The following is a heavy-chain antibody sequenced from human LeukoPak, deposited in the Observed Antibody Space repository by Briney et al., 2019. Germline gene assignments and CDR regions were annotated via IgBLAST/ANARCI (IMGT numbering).Heavy chain of an antibody. Sequence: PSETLSLTCTVSGGSISSYYWSWIRQPAGKGLEWIGRIYTSGSTNYNPSLKSRVTMSVDTSKNQFSLKLSSVTAADTAVHYCAREGRSYDILTGYYACWFDPWGQGTLVTVSS. CDR3: AREGRSYDILTGYYACWFDP. CDR2: IYTSGST. D-gene: IGHD3-9*01. J-gene: IGHJ5*02. V-gene: IGHV4-4*07. CDR1: GGSISSYY.